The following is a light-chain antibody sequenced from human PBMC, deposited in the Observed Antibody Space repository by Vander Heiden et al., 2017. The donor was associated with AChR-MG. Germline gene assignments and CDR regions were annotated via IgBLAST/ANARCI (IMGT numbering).Light chain of an antibody. CDR1: KLGDKY. V-gene: IGLV3-1*01. CDR2: QDN. Sequence: ELTNPPPVSVSPGQTVSIPCSGEKLGDKYVCWYQQRAGQSPLLIIYQDNKRPPDIPERFSASNSGDTATLTISGTQAADEADYYCQAWDSTSVIFGGGTRLTVL. J-gene: IGLJ2*01. CDR3: QAWDSTSVI.